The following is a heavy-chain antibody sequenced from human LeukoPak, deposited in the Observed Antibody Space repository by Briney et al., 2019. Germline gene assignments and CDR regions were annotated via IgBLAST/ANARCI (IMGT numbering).Heavy chain of an antibody. CDR3: ASFGPPYYYYYYMDV. V-gene: IGHV3-53*01. D-gene: IGHD3-10*01. J-gene: IGHJ6*03. CDR2: IYSGGST. Sequence: GGSLRLSCAASGFTVSSNYMSWVRQAPGKGLEWVSVIYSGGSTYYADSVKGRFTISRDNSKNTLYLQMNSLRAEDTAVYYCASFGPPYYYYYYMDVWGKGTTVTVSS. CDR1: GFTVSSNY.